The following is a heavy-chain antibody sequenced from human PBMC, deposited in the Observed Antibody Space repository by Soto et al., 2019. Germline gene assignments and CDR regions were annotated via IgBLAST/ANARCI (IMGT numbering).Heavy chain of an antibody. J-gene: IGHJ4*02. CDR2: VSGGSGVT. CDR3: AKWNGYGDY. CDR1: GFSFSTYG. V-gene: IGHV3-23*01. D-gene: IGHD1-1*01. Sequence: EVQLLESGGGLVQPGGSLRLSCAVSGFSFSTYGVTWVRQAPEKGLEWVSGVSGGSGVTHYADSVKGRFTITGDNSKNTVYLHMNSLRVEDTAVYYCAKWNGYGDYWGQGTLVTVSS.